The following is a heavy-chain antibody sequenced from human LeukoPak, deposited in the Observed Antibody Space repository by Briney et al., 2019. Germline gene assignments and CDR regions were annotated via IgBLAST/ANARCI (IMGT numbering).Heavy chain of an antibody. CDR3: ARDPSSWYYYYMDV. J-gene: IGHJ6*03. Sequence: GGSLRLSCAASGFTFSSYSMNWVRQALGKGLEWVSYISSSSSTIYYADSVKGRFTISRDNAKNSLYLQMNSLRAEDTAVYYCARDPSSWYYYYMDVWGEGTTVTVSS. CDR2: ISSSSSTI. D-gene: IGHD6-13*01. V-gene: IGHV3-48*01. CDR1: GFTFSSYS.